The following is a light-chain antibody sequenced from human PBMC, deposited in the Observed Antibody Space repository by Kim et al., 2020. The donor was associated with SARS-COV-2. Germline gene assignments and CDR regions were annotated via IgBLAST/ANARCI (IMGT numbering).Light chain of an antibody. CDR3: QAWDSSTVV. Sequence: VSTGQTASITCSGDKMGDKYACWYQQKPGQSPVLVIYQDSKRPSGIPERFSGSNSGNTATLTVSGTQAMDEADYYCQAWDSSTVVFGGGTQLTVL. CDR2: QDS. CDR1: KMGDKY. V-gene: IGLV3-1*01. J-gene: IGLJ2*01.